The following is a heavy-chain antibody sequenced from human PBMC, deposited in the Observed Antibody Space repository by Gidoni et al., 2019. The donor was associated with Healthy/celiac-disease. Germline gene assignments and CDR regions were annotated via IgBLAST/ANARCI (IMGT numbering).Heavy chain of an antibody. J-gene: IGHJ5*02. CDR1: GGSFSGYY. CDR3: ATHLGYCSGGSCFRTADNWFDP. CDR2: INHSGST. D-gene: IGHD2-15*01. Sequence: QLQLQQWGAGLLKPSETLSLTCAVYGGSFSGYYWSWIRQPPGKGLEWIGEINHSGSTNYNPSLKSRVTISVDTSKNQFSLKLSSVTAADTAVYYCATHLGYCSGGSCFRTADNWFDPWGQGTLVTVSS. V-gene: IGHV4-34*01.